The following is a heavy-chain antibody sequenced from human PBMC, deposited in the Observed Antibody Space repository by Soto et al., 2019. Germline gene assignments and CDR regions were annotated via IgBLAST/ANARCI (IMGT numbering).Heavy chain of an antibody. CDR3: ARCDYVWGSYRRWSRAFDI. CDR2: INPNSGGT. Sequence: ASVKVSCKASGYTFTGYYMHWVRQAPGQGLEWMGWINPNSGGTNYAQKFQGWVTMTRDTSISTAYMELSRLRSDDTAVYYCARCDYVWGSYRRWSRAFDIWRQGTMVTVSS. CDR1: GYTFTGYY. V-gene: IGHV1-2*04. D-gene: IGHD3-16*02. J-gene: IGHJ3*02.